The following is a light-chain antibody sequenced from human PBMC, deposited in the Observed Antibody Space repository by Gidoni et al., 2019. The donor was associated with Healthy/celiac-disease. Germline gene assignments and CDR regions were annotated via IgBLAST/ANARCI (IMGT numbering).Light chain of an antibody. J-gene: IGLJ1*01. V-gene: IGLV2-14*03. CDR1: SSDVGGYNY. CDR3: SSYTSSSTPYV. Sequence: QSALPQPASVSGSPGHSITISCTGTSSDVGGYNYVSWYQQHPGKAPKLMIYDVSNRPSGVSNLFSGSKSGNTASLTISGLQAEDEADYYCSSYTSSSTPYVFGTGTKVTVL. CDR2: DVS.